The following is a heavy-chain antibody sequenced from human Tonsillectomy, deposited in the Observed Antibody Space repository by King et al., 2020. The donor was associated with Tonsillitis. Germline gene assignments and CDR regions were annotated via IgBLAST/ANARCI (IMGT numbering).Heavy chain of an antibody. V-gene: IGHV4-59*01. CDR3: AREGHGGNPHLDY. CDR1: GGSISSNN. J-gene: IGHJ4*02. D-gene: IGHD4-23*01. CDR2: MFYSGST. Sequence: LQLQESGPGLVKPSETLSLTCTVSGGSISSNNWNWIRQPPGKGLEWIGYMFYSGSTNYNPSLKSRVTISVDTSKNQFSLKLSSVTAADTAVYYWAREGHGGNPHLDYWGQGTLVTVSS.